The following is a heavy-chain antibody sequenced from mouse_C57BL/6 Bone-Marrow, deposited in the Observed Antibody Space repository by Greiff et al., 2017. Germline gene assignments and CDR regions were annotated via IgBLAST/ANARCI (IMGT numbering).Heavy chain of an antibody. CDR3: ARCGNYGGYYFDY. J-gene: IGHJ2*01. Sequence: HVQLQPSGAELVKPGASVKMSCKASGYTFTTYPIEWMKQNHGKSLEWIGNFHPYNDDTKYNEKFKGKATLNVEKSSSTVYLELSRLTSDDSAVYYCARCGNYGGYYFDYWGQGTTLTVSS. V-gene: IGHV1-47*01. CDR2: FHPYNDDT. CDR1: GYTFTTYP. D-gene: IGHD2-1*01.